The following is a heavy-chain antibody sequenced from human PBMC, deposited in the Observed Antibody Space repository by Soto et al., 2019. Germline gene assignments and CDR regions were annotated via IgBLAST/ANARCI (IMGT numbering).Heavy chain of an antibody. Sequence: SETLSLTCTVSGGSISSYYWSWIRQPPGKGLEWIGYIYYSGSTNYNPSLKSRVTISVDTSKNQFSLKLSSVTAADTAVYYCARAPGAGEWLRLNWFDPWGQGTLVTVSS. CDR1: GGSISSYY. J-gene: IGHJ5*02. D-gene: IGHD5-12*01. CDR3: ARAPGAGEWLRLNWFDP. V-gene: IGHV4-59*01. CDR2: IYYSGST.